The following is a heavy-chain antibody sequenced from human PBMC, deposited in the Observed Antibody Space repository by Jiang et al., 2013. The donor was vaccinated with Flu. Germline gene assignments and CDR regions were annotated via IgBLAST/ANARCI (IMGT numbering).Heavy chain of an antibody. V-gene: IGHV1-69*01. J-gene: IGHJ3*02. CDR2: IIPIFGTA. D-gene: IGHD6-19*01. Sequence: LVESGAEVKKPGSSVKVSCKASGGTFSSYAISWVRQAPGQGLEWMGGIIPIFGTANYAQKFQGRVTITVDESTSTAYMELSSLRSEDTAVYYCAREKSEGIAVAGGVYDAFDIWGQGTMVTVSS. CDR1: GGTFSSYA. CDR3: AREKSEGIAVAGGVYDAFDI.